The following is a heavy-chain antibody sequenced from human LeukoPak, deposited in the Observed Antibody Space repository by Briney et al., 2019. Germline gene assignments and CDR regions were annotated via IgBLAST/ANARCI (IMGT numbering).Heavy chain of an antibody. CDR2: IDYSGTT. J-gene: IGHJ4*02. V-gene: IGHV4-39*01. D-gene: IGHD2/OR15-2a*01. CDR1: GGSISSGNYH. CDR3: ASDEEYHLFDY. Sequence: SETLSLTCTVSGGSISSGNYHWGWIRQPPGKGLEWIGIIDYSGTTYYSPSLESRVTIFVDTSKNQFSLKLRSVTAADTAVYSFASDEEYHLFDYWGQGTLVTVS.